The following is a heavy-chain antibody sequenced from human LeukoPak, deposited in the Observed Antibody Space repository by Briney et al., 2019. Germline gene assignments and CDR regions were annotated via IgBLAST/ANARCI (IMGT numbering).Heavy chain of an antibody. CDR1: GGSISSYY. CDR3: ASPMVHYGMDV. CDR2: IYYSGST. V-gene: IGHV4-59*12. Sequence: SETLSLTCTVSGGSISSYYWSWIRQPPGKGLEWIGYIYYSGSTNYNPSLKSRVTISVDTSKNQFSLKLSSVTAADTAVYYCASPMVHYGMDVWGQGTTVTVSS. D-gene: IGHD3-10*01. J-gene: IGHJ6*02.